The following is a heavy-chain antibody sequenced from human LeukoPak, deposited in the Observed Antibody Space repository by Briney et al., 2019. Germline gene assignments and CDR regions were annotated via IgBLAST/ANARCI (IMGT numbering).Heavy chain of an antibody. V-gene: IGHV1-69*04. J-gene: IGHJ6*02. CDR2: TIPILGIA. D-gene: IGHD3-10*01. Sequence: SVKVSCKASGGTFSSYAISWVRQAPGQGLEWMGRTIPILGIANYAQKFQGRVTITADKSTSTAYMELSSLRSEDTAVYYCARGGYYGSGSYYNAYYYGMDVWGQGTTVTVSS. CDR1: GGTFSSYA. CDR3: ARGGYYGSGSYYNAYYYGMDV.